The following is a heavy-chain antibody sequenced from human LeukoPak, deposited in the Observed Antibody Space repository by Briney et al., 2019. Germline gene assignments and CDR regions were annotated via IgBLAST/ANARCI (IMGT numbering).Heavy chain of an antibody. J-gene: IGHJ4*02. CDR1: GYTFTSYN. V-gene: IGHV1-46*01. CDR3: ARDVAGSWGYFDY. D-gene: IGHD6-19*01. CDR2: VNPSTGSS. Sequence: ASVKVSCKASGYTFTSYNIHWVRQARGQGLEWMGIVNPSTGSSSYAQKFQGRVSMTRDTSTSTVDMELSSLRSEDTAIFYCARDVAGSWGYFDYWGQGTLVTVSS.